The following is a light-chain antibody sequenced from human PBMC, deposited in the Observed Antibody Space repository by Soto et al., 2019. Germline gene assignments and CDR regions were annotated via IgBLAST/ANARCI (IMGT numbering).Light chain of an antibody. J-gene: IGKJ5*01. CDR2: DAY. CDR1: QSFRGL. V-gene: IGKV3-11*01. CDR3: QQRHMWPIT. Sequence: IALTQSPDTLSLSPGERATLSCRASQSFRGLLAWYQQKPGQAPRLLIYDAYNRATGIPPRFSGSGSGTDFTLTISSLEPEDSAVYYCQQRHMWPITFGQGTRLEIK.